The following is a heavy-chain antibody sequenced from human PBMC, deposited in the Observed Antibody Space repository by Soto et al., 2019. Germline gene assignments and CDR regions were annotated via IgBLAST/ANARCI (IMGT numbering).Heavy chain of an antibody. D-gene: IGHD3-10*01. CDR1: GFSLSSREMA. J-gene: IGHJ3*01. CDR2: VYWDDDE. Sequence: QITLKESGPTLVKPTQTLTLTCSFSGFSLSSREMAVGWIRQPPGKALEWLALVYWDDDERYSQSLNKSLTITKDTSNNQVVLMMTNMDPVDTGTYYCASFNPSVRSPIEAFDVWGQGTTVTVSS. CDR3: ASFNPSVRSPIEAFDV. V-gene: IGHV2-5*02.